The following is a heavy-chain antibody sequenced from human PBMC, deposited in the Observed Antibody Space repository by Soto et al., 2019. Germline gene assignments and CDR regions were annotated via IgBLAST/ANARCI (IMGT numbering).Heavy chain of an antibody. J-gene: IGHJ5*02. CDR2: IIPIFGTA. Sequence: ASVKVSCKASGGTLSSYAISWVRQAPGQGLEWMGGIIPIFGTANYAQKFQGRVTITADESTSTAYMELSSLRSEDTAVYYCARVRPSANWFDPWGQGTLVTVSS. V-gene: IGHV1-69*13. CDR3: ARVRPSANWFDP. D-gene: IGHD6-19*01. CDR1: GGTLSSYA.